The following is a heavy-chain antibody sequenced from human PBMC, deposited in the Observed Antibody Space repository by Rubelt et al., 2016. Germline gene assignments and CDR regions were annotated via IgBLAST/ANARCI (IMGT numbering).Heavy chain of an antibody. CDR2: IYYSGST. Sequence: QVQLQESGPGLVKPSETLSLTCTVSGGSISSYYWSWIRQPPGKGLEWIGYIYYSGSTNYNPSLKSRVTISVDTSKNQFSLKLRSVSDSDTAVYYVAASAVSISAFGIWGQGTMVTVSS. CDR3: AASAVSISAFGI. V-gene: IGHV4-59*12. CDR1: GGSISSYY. J-gene: IGHJ3*02. D-gene: IGHD2-8*01.